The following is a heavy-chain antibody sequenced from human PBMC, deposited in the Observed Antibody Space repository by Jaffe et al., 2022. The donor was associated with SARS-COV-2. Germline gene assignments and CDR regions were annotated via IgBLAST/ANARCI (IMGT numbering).Heavy chain of an antibody. CDR3: ARQGGDTTGYYVHWFHP. CDR2: VYYSGST. Sequence: QLQLQESGPGLVKPSETLSLTCTVSGGSISSSSYKWGWIRQPPGKGLEWIGSVYYSGSTYYNSSLKSRVTISVDTSKNHFSLKLTSVTAADTAVYYCARQGGDTTGYYVHWFHPWGQGTLVSVSS. D-gene: IGHD3-9*01. J-gene: IGHJ5*02. V-gene: IGHV4-39*01. CDR1: GGSISSSSYK.